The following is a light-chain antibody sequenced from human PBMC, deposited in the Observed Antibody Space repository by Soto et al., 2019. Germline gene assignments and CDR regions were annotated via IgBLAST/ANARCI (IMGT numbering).Light chain of an antibody. CDR2: KAS. J-gene: IGKJ4*01. Sequence: DIQMTQSPSTLSASIGDRVIITCRASQSVGGWLAWYQQRPGKAPKLLIYKASTLESGVPSRFSGSGSGTEFTLTINSLQPDDFASYYCQQYDSYPLTFGGGTKVDIK. V-gene: IGKV1-5*03. CDR3: QQYDSYPLT. CDR1: QSVGGW.